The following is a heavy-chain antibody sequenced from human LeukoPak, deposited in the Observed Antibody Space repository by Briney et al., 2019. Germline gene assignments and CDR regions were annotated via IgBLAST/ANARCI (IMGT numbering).Heavy chain of an antibody. D-gene: IGHD3-3*01. CDR1: GGSISSSSYY. J-gene: IGHJ6*03. CDR2: IYYSGST. V-gene: IGHV4-61*05. CDR3: ARRVFGVVQYYYYYYMDV. Sequence: SETLSLTCTVSGGSISSSSYYWSWIRQPPGKGLEWIGYIYYSGSTNYNPSLKSRVTISVDTSKNQFSLKLSSVTAADAAVYYCARRVFGVVQYYYYYYMDVWGKGTTVTVSS.